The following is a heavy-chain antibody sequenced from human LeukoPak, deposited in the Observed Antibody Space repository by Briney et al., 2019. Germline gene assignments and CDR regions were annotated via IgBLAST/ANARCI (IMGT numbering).Heavy chain of an antibody. J-gene: IGHJ3*02. CDR3: AFEIGRSQGAFDI. CDR1: GFTFTKYA. D-gene: IGHD1-26*01. Sequence: GGSLRLSCAASGFTFTKYAMHWVRQTPGKGLEWVAAIWNDGSDENYADSVKGRFTISSDNSKNTLYLQMNSLRAEDTAVYYCAFEIGRSQGAFDIWGQGTMITVSS. V-gene: IGHV3-33*01. CDR2: IWNDGSDE.